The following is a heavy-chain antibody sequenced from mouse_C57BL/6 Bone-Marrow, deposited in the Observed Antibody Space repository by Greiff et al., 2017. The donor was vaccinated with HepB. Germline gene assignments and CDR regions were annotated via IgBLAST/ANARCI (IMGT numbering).Heavy chain of an antibody. CDR2: IDPSDSYT. D-gene: IGHD2-4*01. Sequence: VQLQQSGAELVKPGASVKLSCKASGYTFTSYWMQWVKQRPGQGLEWIGEIDPSDSYTNYNQKFKGKATLTVDTSSSTAYMQLSSLTSEDSAVYYCARKAYDYDRYFDVWGTGTTVTVSS. CDR3: ARKAYDYDRYFDV. CDR1: GYTFTSYW. J-gene: IGHJ1*03. V-gene: IGHV1-50*01.